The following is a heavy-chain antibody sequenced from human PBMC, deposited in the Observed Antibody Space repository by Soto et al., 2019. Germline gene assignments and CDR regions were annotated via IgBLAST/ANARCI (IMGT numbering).Heavy chain of an antibody. D-gene: IGHD3-3*01. CDR2: NSGGGSDT. CDR3: AKDDSLEWFFPLDA. V-gene: IGHV3-23*01. J-gene: IGHJ5*02. Sequence: EVHLLESGGGLVQPGGSLRLSCSASGFTFRSYAMSWVRQAPGKGLEWVSGNSGGGSDTYYSDSVRGRFTISRDNSKNTLYLQMNSRRVEDSAVYFCAKDDSLEWFFPLDAWGQGTLVTVSS. CDR1: GFTFRSYA.